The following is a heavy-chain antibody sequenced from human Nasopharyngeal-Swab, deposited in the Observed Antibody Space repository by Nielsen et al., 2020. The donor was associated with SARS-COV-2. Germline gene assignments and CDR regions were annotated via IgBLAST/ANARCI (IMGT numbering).Heavy chain of an antibody. D-gene: IGHD3-10*01. CDR1: GGSISSGDYY. J-gene: IGHJ4*02. V-gene: IGHV4-30-4*01. CDR2: IYYSGST. CDR3: AREGGYYDSGSPDY. Sequence: SETLSLTCTVSGGSISSGDYYWSWIRQPPGKGLEWIGYIYYSGSTYYNPSLKSRVTISVDTSKNQFSLKLSSVTAADTAVYYCAREGGYYDSGSPDYWGQGTLVTVSS.